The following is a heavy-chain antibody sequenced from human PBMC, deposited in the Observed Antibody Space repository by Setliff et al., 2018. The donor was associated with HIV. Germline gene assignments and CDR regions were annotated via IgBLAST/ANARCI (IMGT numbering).Heavy chain of an antibody. CDR2: IYHSEYT. D-gene: IGHD4-17*01. CDR1: GGSISSDNW. Sequence: TLSLTCAVSGGSISSDNWWTWVRQAPGKGLEWIGEIYHSEYTNYNPSFKSRVTMSLDMSTNQFSLKMASMTAADSAVYYCARFDVTPMTTRDYWGQGTQVTVSS. V-gene: IGHV4-4*02. J-gene: IGHJ4*02. CDR3: ARFDVTPMTTRDY.